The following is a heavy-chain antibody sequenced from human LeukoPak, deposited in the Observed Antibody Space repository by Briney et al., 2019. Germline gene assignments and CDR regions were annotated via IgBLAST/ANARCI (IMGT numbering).Heavy chain of an antibody. CDR2: ISSSGSTI. Sequence: PGGSLRLSCAASGFTFSDYYMSWIRQAPGEGLEWVSYISSSGSTIYYADSVKGRFTISRDNAKNSLYLQMNSLRAEDTAVYYCATYSSSNGREFQYWGQRTLVTVSS. V-gene: IGHV3-11*04. CDR1: GFTFSDYY. CDR3: ATYSSSNGREFQY. D-gene: IGHD2-2*01. J-gene: IGHJ1*01.